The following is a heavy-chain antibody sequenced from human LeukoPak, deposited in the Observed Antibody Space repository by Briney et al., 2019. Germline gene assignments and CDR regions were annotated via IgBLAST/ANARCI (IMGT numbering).Heavy chain of an antibody. CDR2: ISYNGSNE. CDR1: GFTFSIYA. Sequence: GRSLRLSCAASGFTFSIYAMHWVRQAPGKGLEGVAGISYNGSNEFYSDSVKGRFTITRDNSKNTVFLQMDSLRAEDTCVYHCARDRGGSGFYYFDYWGQGTLVTVSS. D-gene: IGHD2-15*01. J-gene: IGHJ4*02. CDR3: ARDRGGSGFYYFDY. V-gene: IGHV3-30-3*01.